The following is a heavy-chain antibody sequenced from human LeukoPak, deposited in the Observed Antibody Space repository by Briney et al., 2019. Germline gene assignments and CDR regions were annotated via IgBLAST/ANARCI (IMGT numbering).Heavy chain of an antibody. CDR1: GFTFSSYA. CDR2: ISISGGST. Sequence: GASLRLSCAASGFTFSSYAMSWVRQAPGKGLEWVSGISISGGSTYYADSVKGRFTISRDNSKNTLYLQMNSLRAEDTAVYYVFLNLHYWGQGILVTVSS. D-gene: IGHD2-21*01. CDR3: FLNLHY. J-gene: IGHJ4*02. V-gene: IGHV3-23*01.